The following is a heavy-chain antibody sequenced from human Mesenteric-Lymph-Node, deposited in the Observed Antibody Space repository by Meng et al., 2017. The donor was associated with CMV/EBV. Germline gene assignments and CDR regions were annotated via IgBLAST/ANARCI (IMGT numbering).Heavy chain of an antibody. J-gene: IGHJ4*02. CDR3: ARDPYDIVVEPAALGFDY. V-gene: IGHV3-23*01. D-gene: IGHD2-2*01. CDR1: GFTFSSYE. Sequence: GESLKISCEASGFTFSSYEMNWVRQAPGKGLERVSGISASGESTYYADSVKGRFTISRDNSKNTLYLQMNSLRVEDTAVYYCARDPYDIVVEPAALGFDYWGQGTLVTVSS. CDR2: ISASGEST.